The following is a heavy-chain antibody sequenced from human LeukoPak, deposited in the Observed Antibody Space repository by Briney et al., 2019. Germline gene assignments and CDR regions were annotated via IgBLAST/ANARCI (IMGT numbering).Heavy chain of an antibody. CDR3: AKWYCSGGSCVFDY. J-gene: IGHJ4*02. CDR1: GFTFSSYG. D-gene: IGHD2-15*01. CDR2: ISGSGGST. V-gene: IGHV3-23*01. Sequence: GGTLRLSCAASGFTFSSYGMSWVRQAPGKGLEWVSAISGSGGSTYYADSVKGRFTISRDNSKNTLYLQMNSLRAEDTAVYYCAKWYCSGGSCVFDYWGQGTLVTVSS.